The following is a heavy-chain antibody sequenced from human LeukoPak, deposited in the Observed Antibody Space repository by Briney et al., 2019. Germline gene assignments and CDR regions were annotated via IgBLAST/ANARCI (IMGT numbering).Heavy chain of an antibody. V-gene: IGHV4-34*01. CDR3: ARGLLLFDI. J-gene: IGHJ3*02. CDR2: INHSGST. CDR1: GGSFSGYY. Sequence: SETLSLTCAVYGGSFSGYYWSWIRQPPGKGLEWIGEINHSGSTNYNPSLKSRVTMSVDTSKNQFSLKLSSVTAADTAVYYCARGLLLFDIWGQGTMVTVSS. D-gene: IGHD3-10*01.